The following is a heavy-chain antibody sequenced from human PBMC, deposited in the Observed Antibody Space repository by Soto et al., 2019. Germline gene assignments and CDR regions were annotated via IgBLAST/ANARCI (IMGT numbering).Heavy chain of an antibody. J-gene: IGHJ6*02. CDR2: FDPEDGET. V-gene: IGHV1-24*01. CDR1: GYTLTELS. Sequence: ASVKVSCKVSGYTLTELSMHWVRQAPGKGLEWMGGFDPEDGETIYAQKFQGRVTMTEDTSTDTAYMELSSLRSEDTAVYYCATGTDIVVVATTVWTGMDVWGQGTTVTV. D-gene: IGHD2-15*01. CDR3: ATGTDIVVVATTVWTGMDV.